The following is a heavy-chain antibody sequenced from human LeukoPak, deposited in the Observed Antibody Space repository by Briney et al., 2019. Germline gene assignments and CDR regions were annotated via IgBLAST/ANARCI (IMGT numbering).Heavy chain of an antibody. CDR1: GDSVTTYY. CDR2: VYYSGST. Sequence: SETLSLTCTVSGDSVTTYYWSWIRQPPGKGLEWLGYVYYSGSTNYNPSLKSRVTISVDTSKNQFSLKLSSVTAADTAVYYCARAYSSSSGRGFDYWGQGTLVTVSS. J-gene: IGHJ4*02. CDR3: ARAYSSSSGRGFDY. V-gene: IGHV4-59*02. D-gene: IGHD6-13*01.